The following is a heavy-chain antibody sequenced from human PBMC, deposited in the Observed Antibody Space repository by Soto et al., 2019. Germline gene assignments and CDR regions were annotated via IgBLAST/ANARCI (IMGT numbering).Heavy chain of an antibody. CDR3: AKDIISRLRFLEWLSPNFDY. D-gene: IGHD3-3*01. CDR2: ISWNSGSI. J-gene: IGHJ4*02. Sequence: GGPLRLSCAASGFTFDDYAMHWVRQAPGKGLEWVSGISWNSGSIGYADSVKGRFTISRDNAKNSLYLQMNSLRAEDTALYYCAKDIISRLRFLEWLSPNFDYWGQGTLVTVSS. V-gene: IGHV3-9*01. CDR1: GFTFDDYA.